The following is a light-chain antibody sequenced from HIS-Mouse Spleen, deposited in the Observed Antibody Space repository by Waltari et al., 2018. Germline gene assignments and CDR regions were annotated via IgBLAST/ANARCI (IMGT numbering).Light chain of an antibody. V-gene: IGLV2-14*03. CDR2: DVS. J-gene: IGLJ1*01. Sequence: QSALTQPASVSGSPGQSITISCTGPRSDVGGYHYVSWYQQHPGKAPKLMIYDVSNRPSGVSNRFSGSKSGNTASLTISGLQAEDEADYYCSSYTSRSVFGTGTKVTVL. CDR3: SSYTSRSV. CDR1: RSDVGGYHY.